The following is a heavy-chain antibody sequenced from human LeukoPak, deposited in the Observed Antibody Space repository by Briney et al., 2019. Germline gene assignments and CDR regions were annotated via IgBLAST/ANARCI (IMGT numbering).Heavy chain of an antibody. CDR3: ARHIPFDC. CDR2: ISTSGGTI. Sequence: GGSLRLSCAASGFAFSSSSMNWVRQAPEKGLEWVSYISTSGGTIYYADSVKGRFTISRDNAKNSLYLQMDSLRAEDTAVYYCARHIPFDCWGQGTLVTVSS. J-gene: IGHJ4*02. V-gene: IGHV3-48*01. CDR1: GFAFSSSS. D-gene: IGHD2-21*01.